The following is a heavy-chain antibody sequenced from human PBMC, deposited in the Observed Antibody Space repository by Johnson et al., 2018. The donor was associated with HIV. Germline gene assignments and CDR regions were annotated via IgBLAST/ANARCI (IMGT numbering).Heavy chain of an antibody. Sequence: KGRFTISRDNAKNSLYLQMNSLRAEDTAVYYCARGYNFWSGYHDAFDIWGQGTMVTVSS. CDR3: ARGYNFWSGYHDAFDI. J-gene: IGHJ3*02. D-gene: IGHD3-3*01. V-gene: IGHV3-7*04.